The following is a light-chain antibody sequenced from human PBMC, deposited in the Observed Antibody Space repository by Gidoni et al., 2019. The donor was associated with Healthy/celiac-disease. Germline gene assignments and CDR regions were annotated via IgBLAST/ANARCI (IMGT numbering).Light chain of an antibody. J-gene: IGKJ1*01. Sequence: EIFMTHSPATLSVSPGERATRSCRASQSVSSNLAWYQQKPGQAPRLLIYGASTRATGIPARFSGSGSGTEVTITISSLQSEDFAVYYCQQYNNWPPWTFGQGTKVEIK. CDR2: GAS. V-gene: IGKV3-15*01. CDR3: QQYNNWPPWT. CDR1: QSVSSN.